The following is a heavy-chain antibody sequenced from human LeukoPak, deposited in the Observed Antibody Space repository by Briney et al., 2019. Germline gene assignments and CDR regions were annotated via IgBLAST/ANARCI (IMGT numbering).Heavy chain of an antibody. CDR2: IKQDGSAK. CDR1: GFTFSSYA. J-gene: IGHJ4*02. CDR3: ARRYFDS. Sequence: GGSLRPSCAASGFTFSSYAMHWVRQAPGKGLEWVANIKQDGSAKYYVDSVKGRFTISRDNAKNSLYLQMNSLRAEDTAVYYCARRYFDSWGQGTLVTVSS. V-gene: IGHV3-7*03.